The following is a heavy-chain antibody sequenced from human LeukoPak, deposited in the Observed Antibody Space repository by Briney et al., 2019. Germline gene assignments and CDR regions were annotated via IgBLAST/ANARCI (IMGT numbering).Heavy chain of an antibody. D-gene: IGHD3-9*01. CDR3: AKGHVLRYFDWLSPMDYFDY. Sequence: PGRSLRLSYAASGFTFSSYGMHWVRQAPGKGLEWVAVISYDGSNKYYADSVKGRFTISRDNSKNTLYLQMNSLRAEDTAVYYCAKGHVLRYFDWLSPMDYFDYWGQGTLVTVSS. CDR1: GFTFSSYG. V-gene: IGHV3-30*18. J-gene: IGHJ4*02. CDR2: ISYDGSNK.